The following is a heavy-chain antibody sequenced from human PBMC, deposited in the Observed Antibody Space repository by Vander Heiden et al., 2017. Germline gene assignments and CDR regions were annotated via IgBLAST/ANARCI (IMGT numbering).Heavy chain of an antibody. CDR3: ARSLYSGSGVFDY. CDR2: IYYSGST. D-gene: IGHD1-26*01. V-gene: IGHV4-61*01. Sequence: QVQLQESGPGLVKPSETLSLTCTVSGGSVSSGSYYWSWIRQPPGKGLEWIGYIYYSGSTNYNPSLKSRVTISVDTSKNQFSLKLSSVTAADTAVYYCARSLYSGSGVFDYWGQGTLVTVSS. CDR1: GGSVSSGSYY. J-gene: IGHJ4*02.